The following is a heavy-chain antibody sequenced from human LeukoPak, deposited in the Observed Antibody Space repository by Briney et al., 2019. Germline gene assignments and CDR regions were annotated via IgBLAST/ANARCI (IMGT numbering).Heavy chain of an antibody. V-gene: IGHV3-72*01. CDR2: IRNKANSYTT. Sequence: HPGGSLRLSCAASGFTFSDHYMDWVRQAPGKGLEWVGRIRNKANSYTTEYAASVKGRFTISRDDSKNSLYLQMNSLKSEDTAVYYCAREWDSGSYYLGYFDYWGQGTLVTVSS. CDR1: GFTFSDHY. D-gene: IGHD1-26*01. CDR3: AREWDSGSYYLGYFDY. J-gene: IGHJ4*02.